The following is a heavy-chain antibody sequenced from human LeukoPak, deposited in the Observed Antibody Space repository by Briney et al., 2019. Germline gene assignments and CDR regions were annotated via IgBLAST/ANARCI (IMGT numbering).Heavy chain of an antibody. V-gene: IGHV3-74*01. CDR2: INGDGGDT. J-gene: IGHJ3*01. D-gene: IGHD3-22*01. CDR1: GFTFSTYW. CDR3: ARGWVPSDITLK. Sequence: GGSLRLSCAASGFTFSTYWMHWVRQAPGKWLVWVAPINGDGGDTNYADSVKGRFTISRDNARNTVYLQVNCLRAEDTAVYYCARGWVPSDITLKWGQGTMVTVSS.